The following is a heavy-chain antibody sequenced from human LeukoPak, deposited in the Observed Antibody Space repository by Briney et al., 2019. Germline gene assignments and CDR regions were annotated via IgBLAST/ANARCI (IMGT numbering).Heavy chain of an antibody. J-gene: IGHJ4*02. CDR2: IYPGDSDT. CDR3: ARGGRGYCSSMSCYSLDY. V-gene: IGHV5-51*01. CDR1: GYSFTSYW. Sequence: SGESLKISCKGSGYSFTSYWIGWVRQMPGKGLEWMGIIYPGDSDTIYSPSFQGQVTISADKSISTAYLQWSSLKASDTAMYYCARGGRGYCSSMSCYSLDYWGQGTLVTVSS. D-gene: IGHD2-2*01.